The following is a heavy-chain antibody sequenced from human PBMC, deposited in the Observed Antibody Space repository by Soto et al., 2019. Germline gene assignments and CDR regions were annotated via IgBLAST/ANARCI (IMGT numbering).Heavy chain of an antibody. CDR3: ARLRFCGGDSCYPLDI. D-gene: IGHD2-21*01. CDR2: IIAGSDNT. J-gene: IGHJ3*02. CDR1: GYRLTSQT. V-gene: IGHV1-3*01. Sequence: QVQLVQSGAEVKKPGASVKVSCKASGYRLTSQTIHWVRQAPGQRLEWMGGIIAGSDNTKYSQNFQDRLTITRDTAESTVYMDLSSLTSEDTAVYYCARLRFCGGDSCYPLDIWGPGTMVIVSS.